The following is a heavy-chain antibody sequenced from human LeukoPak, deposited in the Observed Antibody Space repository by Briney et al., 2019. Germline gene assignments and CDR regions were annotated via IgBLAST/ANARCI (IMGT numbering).Heavy chain of an antibody. CDR2: IRSKANSYAT. J-gene: IGHJ4*02. Sequence: GGSLRLSCAASGFTFSGSAMHWVRQASGKGLEWVGRIRSKANSYATAYAASVKGRFTISRDDSKYTAYLQMNSLKTEDTAVYYCTRHDYDFWSGYYYFDYWGQGTLVTVSS. V-gene: IGHV3-73*01. CDR3: TRHDYDFWSGYYYFDY. D-gene: IGHD3-3*01. CDR1: GFTFSGSA.